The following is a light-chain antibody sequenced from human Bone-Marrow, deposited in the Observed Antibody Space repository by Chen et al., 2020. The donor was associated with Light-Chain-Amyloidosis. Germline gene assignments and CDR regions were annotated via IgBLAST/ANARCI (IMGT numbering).Light chain of an antibody. Sequence: QSALTQPPSASGSPGQSVTISCTGTSSDVGGYNYVSWYQQHPGKAPKLMIYEVSKRPSGVPDRFSCSKSGNTASLTVSGVQAEDEADYYCSSYAGSNKGVFGGGTKLTVL. J-gene: IGLJ2*01. CDR3: SSYAGSNKGV. V-gene: IGLV2-8*01. CDR2: EVS. CDR1: SSDVGGYNY.